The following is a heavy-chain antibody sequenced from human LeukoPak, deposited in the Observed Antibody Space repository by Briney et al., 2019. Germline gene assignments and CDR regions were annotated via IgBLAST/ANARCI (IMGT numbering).Heavy chain of an antibody. CDR3: ARAPRYYDFWSGYYPRPGPPYYYYMDV. CDR2: INHSGST. V-gene: IGHV4-34*01. CDR1: GGSFSGHY. Sequence: KPSETLSLTCAVYGGSFSGHYWSWIRQPPGKGLEWIGEINHSGSTNYNPSLKSRVTISVDTSKNQFSLKLSSVTAADTAVYYCARAPRYYDFWSGYYPRPGPPYYYYMDVWGKGTTVTVSS. D-gene: IGHD3-3*01. J-gene: IGHJ6*03.